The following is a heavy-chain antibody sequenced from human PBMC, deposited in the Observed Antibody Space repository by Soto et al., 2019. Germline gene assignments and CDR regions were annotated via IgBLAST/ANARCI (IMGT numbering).Heavy chain of an antibody. V-gene: IGHV4-59*01. CDR2: IHRTGST. Sequence: SETLSLTCRVSRGSISSYYWSWVRQPXGKGLEWIGFIHRTGSTKYNPSLESRVTISVDTSQNQLSLRLSSVTAADTAVYYCARESAGSGKNNWFDPWGQGILVTVSS. D-gene: IGHD3-10*01. CDR3: ARESAGSGKNNWFDP. J-gene: IGHJ5*02. CDR1: RGSISSYY.